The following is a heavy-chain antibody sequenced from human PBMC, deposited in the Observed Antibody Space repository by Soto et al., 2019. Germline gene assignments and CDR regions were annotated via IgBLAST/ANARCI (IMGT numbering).Heavy chain of an antibody. J-gene: IGHJ4*02. D-gene: IGHD3-10*01. CDR3: ARVGPMVRGVIVDY. V-gene: IGHV4-30-4*01. CDR1: GGSISSGDYY. Sequence: SETLSLTCTVSGGSISSGDYYWSWIRQPPGKGLEWIGYIYYSGSTYYNPSLKSRVTVSVDTSKNQFSLKLSSVTAADTAVYYCARVGPMVRGVIVDYWGQGTLVTVSS. CDR2: IYYSGST.